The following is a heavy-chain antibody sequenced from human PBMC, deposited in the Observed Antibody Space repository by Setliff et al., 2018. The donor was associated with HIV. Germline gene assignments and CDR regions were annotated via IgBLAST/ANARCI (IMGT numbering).Heavy chain of an antibody. CDR3: ARAAYYESRDFSDYYYMDV. V-gene: IGHV1-69*13. D-gene: IGHD3-22*01. Sequence: SVKVSCKASGGALSTYAINWVRQAPGQGLEWVGGIIPVFGTANYAQKLEGRVTITADESTSTAYMELSGLSSEDTAVYYCARAAYYESRDFSDYYYMDVWGTGTTVTVSS. J-gene: IGHJ6*03. CDR1: GGALSTYA. CDR2: IIPVFGTA.